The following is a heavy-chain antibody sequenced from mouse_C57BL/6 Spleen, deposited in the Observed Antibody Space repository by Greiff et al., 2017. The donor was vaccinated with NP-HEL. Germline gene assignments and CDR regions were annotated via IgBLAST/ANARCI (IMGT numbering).Heavy chain of an antibody. CDR3: AGGDYGYAMDY. V-gene: IGHV3-6*01. D-gene: IGHD1-1*01. Sequence: ESGPGLVKPSQSLSLTCSVTGYSITSGYYWNWIRQFPGNKLEWMGYISYDGSNNYNPSLKNRISITRDTSKNQFFLKLNSVTTEDTATYYCAGGDYGYAMDYWGQGTSVTVSS. CDR1: GYSITSGYY. J-gene: IGHJ4*01. CDR2: ISYDGSN.